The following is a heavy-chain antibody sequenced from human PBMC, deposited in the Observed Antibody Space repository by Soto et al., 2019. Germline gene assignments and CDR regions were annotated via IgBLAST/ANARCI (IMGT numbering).Heavy chain of an antibody. J-gene: IGHJ5*02. CDR3: AKYGIDGFDP. CDR2: ISYDGSNK. Sequence: VAVISYDGSNKYYADSVKGRFTISRDNSKNTLYLQMNSLRAEDTAVYYCAKYGIDGFDPWGQGTLVTVSS. V-gene: IGHV3-30*18. D-gene: IGHD2-15*01.